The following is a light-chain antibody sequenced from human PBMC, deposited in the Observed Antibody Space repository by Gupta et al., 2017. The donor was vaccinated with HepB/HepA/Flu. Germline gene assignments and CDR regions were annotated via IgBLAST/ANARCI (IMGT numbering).Light chain of an antibody. CDR3: QAWDSSTPWV. CDR1: KLGDKY. J-gene: IGLJ3*02. Sequence: SYDLPQPPSVSVAPGPTASITCSGDKLGDKYACWYQQQPGQSPVLVIYQDNKRPSGIPERFSGSKSGNTASLTISGTQAMDEADYYCQAWDSSTPWVFGGGTKLTVL. CDR2: QDN. V-gene: IGLV3-1*01.